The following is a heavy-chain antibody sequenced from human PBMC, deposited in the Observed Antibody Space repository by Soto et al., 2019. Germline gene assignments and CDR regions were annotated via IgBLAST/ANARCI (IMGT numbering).Heavy chain of an antibody. D-gene: IGHD3-10*01. CDR2: IYASGAT. CDR1: GGSISTYY. J-gene: IGHJ4*02. CDR3: ARSHSFDGSIYHYYFDF. V-gene: IGHV4-59*01. Sequence: SETLSLTCTVSGGSISTYYWSWIRQPPGGTLEWIGYIYASGATTYNPSLESRVTMSVDMPNNEFSLELTSLTAADTAVHYCARSHSFDGSIYHYYFDFWGQGTLVTVSS.